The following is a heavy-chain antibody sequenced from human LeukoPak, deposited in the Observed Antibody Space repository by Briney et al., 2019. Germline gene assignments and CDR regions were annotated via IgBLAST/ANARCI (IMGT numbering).Heavy chain of an antibody. CDR3: ARMYCSSSTCYTDAFDI. D-gene: IGHD2-2*02. J-gene: IGHJ3*02. CDR2: IGTSSTTI. CDR1: GFTFSSYT. Sequence: GGSLRLSCAASGFTFSSYTMNWVRQPPGKGLEWVSNIGTSSTTIYYADSVKGRFTISRDNAKNSLYLQMNSLSAEDTAVYYCARMYCSSSTCYTDAFDIWGQGTVVTVSS. V-gene: IGHV3-48*04.